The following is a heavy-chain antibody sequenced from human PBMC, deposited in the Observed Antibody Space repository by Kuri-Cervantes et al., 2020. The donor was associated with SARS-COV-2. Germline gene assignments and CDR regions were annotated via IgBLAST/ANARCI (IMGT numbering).Heavy chain of an antibody. J-gene: IGHJ4*02. Sequence: ASVKVSCKATETTFPNYDINWVRQATGQGLEWMGMXKTNSGNTLYAQIFQGRVTMTRDTSTSTVYMELSSLTSEDTAIYYCYCXXKEGFDSWGQGTLVTVSS. CDR3: YCXXKEGFDS. V-gene: IGHV1-8*01. D-gene: IGHD2-21*01. CDR1: ETTFPNYD. CDR2: XKTNSGNT.